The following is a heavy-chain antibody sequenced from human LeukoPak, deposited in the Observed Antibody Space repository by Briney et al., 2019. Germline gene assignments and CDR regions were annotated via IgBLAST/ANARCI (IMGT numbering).Heavy chain of an antibody. CDR2: IYYSGST. Sequence: SETLSLTCTVSGGSIGSSCGNSIRQSPGKGLEWIGSIYYSGSTTYNPSFLSRVTISVDMSKNQFSLKVSSVTAEDTAVYYCTKIVTYHDFWGASYHQLDFWGQGTTVTVSS. J-gene: IGHJ6*02. CDR3: TKIVTYHDFWGASYHQLDF. D-gene: IGHD3-3*01. CDR1: GGSIGSSC. V-gene: IGHV4-59*01.